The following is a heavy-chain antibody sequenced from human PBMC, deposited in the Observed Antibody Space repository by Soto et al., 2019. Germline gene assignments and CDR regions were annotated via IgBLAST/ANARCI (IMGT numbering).Heavy chain of an antibody. CDR1: GYSFTSYW. V-gene: IGHV5-51*01. Sequence: PGESLKISCKGSGYSFTSYWIGWVRQMPGKGLEWMGIIYPGDSDTRCSPSFQGQVTISADKSISTAYLQWSSLKASDTAMYYCARRQWELNDGMDVWGQGTTVTVSS. CDR3: ARRQWELNDGMDV. D-gene: IGHD1-26*01. J-gene: IGHJ6*02. CDR2: IYPGDSDT.